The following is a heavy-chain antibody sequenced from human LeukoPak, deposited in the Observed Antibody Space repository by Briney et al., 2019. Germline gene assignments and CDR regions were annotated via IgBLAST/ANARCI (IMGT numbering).Heavy chain of an antibody. V-gene: IGHV4-34*01. Sequence: PETLSLTCVVYGGSLSGYYWSWIRQPPGKGLEWIGEINHSVSTNYNPSLKSRVTISVDTSKNQFSLKLSSVTAADTAVYYCARYRERAPDYWGQGTLVTVSS. D-gene: IGHD1-1*01. CDR3: ARYRERAPDY. CDR2: INHSVST. J-gene: IGHJ4*02. CDR1: GGSLSGYY.